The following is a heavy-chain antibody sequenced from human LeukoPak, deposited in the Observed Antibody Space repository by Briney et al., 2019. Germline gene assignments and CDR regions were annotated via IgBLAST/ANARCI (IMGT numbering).Heavy chain of an antibody. Sequence: ASVKVSCKASGYTFTGYYMHWVRQAPGQGLEWMGWINPNSGGTNYAQKFRGRVTMTRDTSISTAYMELSRLRSDDTAVYYCARGPLRFSSSRGTDWFDPWGQGTLVTVSS. D-gene: IGHD6-6*01. J-gene: IGHJ5*02. CDR1: GYTFTGYY. V-gene: IGHV1-2*02. CDR2: INPNSGGT. CDR3: ARGPLRFSSSRGTDWFDP.